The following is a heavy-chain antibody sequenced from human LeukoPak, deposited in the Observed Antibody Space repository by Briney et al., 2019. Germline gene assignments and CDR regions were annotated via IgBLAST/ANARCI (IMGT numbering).Heavy chain of an antibody. D-gene: IGHD1-26*01. CDR2: ITDSGDRT. V-gene: IGHV3-23*01. CDR1: GLTFSNYA. J-gene: IGHJ4*02. CDR3: AKDRGGLSGSYDY. Sequence: GGSLRLSCAASGLTFSNYAMNWVRQAPGKGLEWVSAITDSGDRTYYADSVKGRFTISRDNSKNTLYLQMNSLRDDDAAVYYCAKDRGGLSGSYDYWGQGTLVTVSS.